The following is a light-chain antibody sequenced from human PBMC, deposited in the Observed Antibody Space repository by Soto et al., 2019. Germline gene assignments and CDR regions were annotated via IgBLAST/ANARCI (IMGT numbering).Light chain of an antibody. CDR3: QQRSNWPALT. Sequence: ESVLTQSPCTLSLSPGERATLSCRASQSVSSNYLAWYQQKPGQAPRLLIYGASTRASGIPARFSGSGSGTDFTLTISSLEPEDFAVYYCQQRSNWPALTFGGGTKVDIK. V-gene: IGKV3D-20*02. CDR2: GAS. CDR1: QSVSSNY. J-gene: IGKJ4*01.